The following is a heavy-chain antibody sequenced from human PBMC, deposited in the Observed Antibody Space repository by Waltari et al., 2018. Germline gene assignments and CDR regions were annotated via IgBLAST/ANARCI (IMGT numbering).Heavy chain of an antibody. CDR2: ISSSSSAI. CDR1: GFTFRAYA. CDR3: ARVPTVVLSLAVYFDY. D-gene: IGHD4-17*01. Sequence: EVQLMESGGALVQPGGSLRLSCIASGFTFRAYAITWVRQAPGKGLEWVSYISSSSSAIYYADSVKGRFTISRDNANNSLYLQMNSLRAEDTAIYYCARVPTVVLSLAVYFDYWGQGSLVTVSS. J-gene: IGHJ4*02. V-gene: IGHV3-48*01.